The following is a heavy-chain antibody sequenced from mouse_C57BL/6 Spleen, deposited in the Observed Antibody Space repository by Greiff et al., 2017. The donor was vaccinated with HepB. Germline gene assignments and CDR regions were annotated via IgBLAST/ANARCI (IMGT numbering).Heavy chain of an antibody. Sequence: QVQLQQSGPELVKPGASVKISCKASGYAFSSSWMNWVKQRPGKGLEWIGRIYPGDGDTNYNGKFKGKATLTADKSSSTAYMQLSSRTSEDSAVYFCARGDDGYWFAYWGQGTLVTVSA. J-gene: IGHJ3*01. CDR2: IYPGDGDT. CDR3: ARGDDGYWFAY. V-gene: IGHV1-82*01. D-gene: IGHD2-3*01. CDR1: GYAFSSSW.